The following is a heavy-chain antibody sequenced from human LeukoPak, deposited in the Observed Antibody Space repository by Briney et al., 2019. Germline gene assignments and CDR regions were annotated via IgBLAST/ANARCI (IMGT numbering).Heavy chain of an antibody. D-gene: IGHD3-16*01. CDR3: AREITSWSDYYYYMDV. Sequence: ASVKVSCKASGYTFTGYYMHWVRQAPGQGLEWMGWINPNSGGTNYAQKFQGRVTMTRDTSISTAYMELSRLRSDDTAVYYCAREITSWSDYYYYMDVWGKGTTVTVSS. CDR2: INPNSGGT. V-gene: IGHV1-2*02. J-gene: IGHJ6*03. CDR1: GYTFTGYY.